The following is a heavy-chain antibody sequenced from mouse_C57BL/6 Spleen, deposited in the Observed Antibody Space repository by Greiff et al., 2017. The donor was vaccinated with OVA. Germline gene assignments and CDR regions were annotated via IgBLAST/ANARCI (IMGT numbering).Heavy chain of an antibody. CDR1: GFTFSSYT. V-gene: IGHV5-9*01. Sequence: DVMLVESGGGLVKPGGSLKLSCAASGFTFSSYTMSWVRQTPEKRLEWVATISGGGGNTYYPDSVKGRFTISRDNARNTLYLQMSSLRSEDTALYYGASLDYCGSSFYWYFDVWGTGTTVTVSS. J-gene: IGHJ1*03. D-gene: IGHD1-1*01. CDR2: ISGGGGNT. CDR3: ASLDYCGSSFYWYFDV.